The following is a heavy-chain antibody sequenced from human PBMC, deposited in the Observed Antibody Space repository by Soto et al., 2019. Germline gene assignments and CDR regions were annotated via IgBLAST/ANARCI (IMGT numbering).Heavy chain of an antibody. D-gene: IGHD3-22*01. CDR1: GGSISSGGYY. V-gene: IGHV4-31*03. J-gene: IGHJ4*02. CDR3: ARVSHGYYGIYYFDY. Sequence: TLSLTCTVSGGSISSGGYYWSWIRQHPGKGLEWIGYIYYSGSTYYNPSLKSRVTISVDTSKNQFSLKLSSVTAADTAVYYCARVSHGYYGIYYFDYWGQGTLVTVSS. CDR2: IYYSGST.